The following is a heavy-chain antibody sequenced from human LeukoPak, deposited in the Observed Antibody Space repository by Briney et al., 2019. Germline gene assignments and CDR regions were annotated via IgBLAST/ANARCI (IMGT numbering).Heavy chain of an antibody. D-gene: IGHD4-23*01. CDR2: FDPEDGET. CDR1: GYTLTELS. J-gene: IGHJ5*02. CDR3: ATNFINYGGNSYWFDP. Sequence: GASVKVSCKVSGYTLTELSMHWVRQAPGKGLEWMGGFDPEDGETIYAQKFQGRVTMTEDTSTDTAYMELSSLRSEDTAVYYCATNFINYGGNSYWFDPWGQGTLVTVSS. V-gene: IGHV1-24*01.